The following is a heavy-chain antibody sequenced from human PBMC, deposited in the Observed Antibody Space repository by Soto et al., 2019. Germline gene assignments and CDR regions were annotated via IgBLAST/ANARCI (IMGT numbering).Heavy chain of an antibody. J-gene: IGHJ3*02. V-gene: IGHV1-8*01. D-gene: IGHD1-26*01. CDR2: MRTNSGDT. CDR3: VRGNHAVGTFHM. CDR1: GYISTSYD. Sequence: ASAKAAFTAAGYISTSYDIDWSRRASGQGLEAKGWMRTNSGDTGYAQWLQDRVTMTRDNSISTAYMEMSSLRSDDTAVYYCVRGNHAVGTFHMWGQGTMVTVSS.